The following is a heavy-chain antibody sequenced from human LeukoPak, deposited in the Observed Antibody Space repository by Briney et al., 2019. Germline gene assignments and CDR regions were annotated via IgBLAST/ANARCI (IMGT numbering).Heavy chain of an antibody. D-gene: IGHD4-17*01. V-gene: IGHV1-8*01. CDR2: MNPNSGNT. J-gene: IGHJ6*02. CDR3: ARGTTVTHYYYYGMDV. CDR1: GYTFTSYD. Sequence: ASVKVSCKASGYTFTSYDISWVRQATGQGLEWMGWMNPNSGNTGYAQKFQGRVTMTRNTSISTAYMELSSLRSEDTAVYYCARGTTVTHYYYYGMDVWGQGTTVTVSS.